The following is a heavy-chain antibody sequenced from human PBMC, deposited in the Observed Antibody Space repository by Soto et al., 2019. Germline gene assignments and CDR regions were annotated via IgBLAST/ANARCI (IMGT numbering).Heavy chain of an antibody. V-gene: IGHV3-15*07. CDR1: GFTFSNAW. Sequence: GGSLRLSCAASGFTFSNAWMNWVRQAPGKGLEWVGRIKSKTDGGTTDYAAPVKGRFTISRDDSKNTLYLQMNSLKTEDTAVYYCTTSQYYDSSGYYPFYYYYGMDVWGQGTTVTVSS. CDR3: TTSQYYDSSGYYPFYYYYGMDV. J-gene: IGHJ6*02. CDR2: IKSKTDGGTT. D-gene: IGHD3-22*01.